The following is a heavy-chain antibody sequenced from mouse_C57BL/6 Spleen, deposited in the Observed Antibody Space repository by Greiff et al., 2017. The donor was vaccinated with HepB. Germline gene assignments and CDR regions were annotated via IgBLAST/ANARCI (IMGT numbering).Heavy chain of an antibody. Sequence: VQRVESGPGLVQPSQSLSITCTVSGFSLTSYGVHWVRQSPGKGLEWLGVIWSGGSTDYNAAFISRLSIRKDNSKSQVFFKMNSLQADDTAIYYCARAMITPYWYFDVWGTGTTVTVSS. V-gene: IGHV2-2*01. CDR3: ARAMITPYWYFDV. D-gene: IGHD2-4*01. CDR1: GFSLTSYG. J-gene: IGHJ1*03. CDR2: IWSGGST.